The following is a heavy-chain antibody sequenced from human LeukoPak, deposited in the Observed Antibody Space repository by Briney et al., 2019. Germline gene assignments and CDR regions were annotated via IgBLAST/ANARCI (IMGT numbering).Heavy chain of an antibody. V-gene: IGHV4-59*12. J-gene: IGHJ5*02. CDR3: ARDETHFYGSGSSNWFDP. Sequence: PSETLSLTCTVSGGSISGYYWSWIRQPPGKGLEWIDYIYYGGTTIYNPSLKSRLTISLDTSKNQFSLNLSSVTAADTAVYYCARDETHFYGSGSSNWFDPWGQGILVTVSS. CDR2: IYYGGTT. CDR1: GGSISGYY. D-gene: IGHD3-10*01.